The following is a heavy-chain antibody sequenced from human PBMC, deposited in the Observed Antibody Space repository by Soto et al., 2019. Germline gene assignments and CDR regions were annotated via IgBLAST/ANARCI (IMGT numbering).Heavy chain of an antibody. D-gene: IGHD2-2*01. V-gene: IGHV3-23*01. CDR1: GFTFSSYA. CDR2: ISGSGGST. J-gene: IGHJ2*01. Sequence: QPGGSLRLSCAASGFTFSSYAMSWVRQAPGKGLEWVSAISGSGGSTYYADSVKGRFTISRDNSKNTLYLQMNSLRAEDTAVYYCAKGPLGVPAAPWYFDLWGRGTLVTVSS. CDR3: AKGPLGVPAAPWYFDL.